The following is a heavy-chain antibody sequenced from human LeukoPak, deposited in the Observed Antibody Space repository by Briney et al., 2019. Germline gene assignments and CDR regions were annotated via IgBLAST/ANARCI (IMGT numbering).Heavy chain of an antibody. V-gene: IGHV1-69*05. J-gene: IGHJ4*02. Sequence: SVKVSCKASGYTFTSYPINWVRQAPGQGLEWMGGIIPIFGTANYAQKFQGRVTITTDESTSTAYMELSSLRSEDTAVYYCARHVVPAAGFDYWGQGTLVTVSS. D-gene: IGHD2-2*01. CDR2: IIPIFGTA. CDR3: ARHVVPAAGFDY. CDR1: GYTFTSYP.